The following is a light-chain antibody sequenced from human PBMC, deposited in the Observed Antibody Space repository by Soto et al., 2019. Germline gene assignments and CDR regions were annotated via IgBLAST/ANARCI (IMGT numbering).Light chain of an antibody. CDR2: DAS. CDR3: QQFGNSPRYT. Sequence: DIQMTQSPSTLSASIGDRVTITCRASQTISNWLAWYQQKPGKPPRLLIYDASRSQTGVPSRFSGIGSGTEFTLTISRLEPEDVAVYYCQQFGNSPRYTFGQGTKVEI. CDR1: QTISNW. J-gene: IGKJ2*01. V-gene: IGKV1-5*01.